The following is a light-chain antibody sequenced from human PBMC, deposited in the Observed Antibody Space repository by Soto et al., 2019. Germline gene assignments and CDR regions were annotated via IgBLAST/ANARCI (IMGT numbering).Light chain of an antibody. CDR2: DAS. CDR1: QGVSNY. CDR3: QLRNSWPPT. Sequence: EIVLTQSPATLSLSPGERATLSCRASQGVSNYLAWYQQKPGQAPRLLIYDASNRASGIPARFSGSGSGTDFTLTISSLESEDFAVYFCQLRNSWPPTFGPGTKVDVK. J-gene: IGKJ3*01. V-gene: IGKV3-11*01.